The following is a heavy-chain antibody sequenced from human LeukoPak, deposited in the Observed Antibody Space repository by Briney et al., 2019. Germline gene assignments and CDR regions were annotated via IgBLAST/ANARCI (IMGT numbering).Heavy chain of an antibody. CDR1: GFTFSNAW. V-gene: IGHV3-15*01. CDR3: TTDGGSPYGDNFDY. J-gene: IGHJ4*02. CDR2: IKSKTDGGTT. Sequence: GGSLRLSCAASGFTFSNAWMSWVRQAPGKGLEWVGRIKSKTDGGTTDYAAPVKGRFTISRDDSKNTLYLQMNSLKTEDTAVYYCTTDGGSPYGDNFDYWGQGTLVTVSP. D-gene: IGHD4-17*01.